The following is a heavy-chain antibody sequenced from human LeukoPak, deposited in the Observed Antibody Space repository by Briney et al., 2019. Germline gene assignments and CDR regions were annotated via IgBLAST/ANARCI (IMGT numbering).Heavy chain of an antibody. V-gene: IGHV4-31*03. J-gene: IGHJ4*02. CDR3: ARGGVGGYDYFDS. D-gene: IGHD5-12*01. Sequence: SQTLSLTCTVSGGSISSGGYYWSWIRQHPGKGLEWIGYIYYSGSTYYNPSLKSRVTISVDTSKNQFSLKLSSVTAAETAMYFCARGGVGGYDYFDSWGQGTLVAVSS. CDR2: IYYSGST. CDR1: GGSISSGGYY.